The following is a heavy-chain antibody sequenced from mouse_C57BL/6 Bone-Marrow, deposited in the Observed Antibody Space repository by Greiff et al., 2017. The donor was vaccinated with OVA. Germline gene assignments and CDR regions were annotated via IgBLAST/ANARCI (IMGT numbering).Heavy chain of an antibody. J-gene: IGHJ3*01. CDR1: GYTFTSYG. CDR2: IYPRSGNT. CDR3: ARHGSSYRFAY. D-gene: IGHD1-1*01. Sequence: VQVVESGAELARPGASVKLSCKASGYTFTSYGISWVKQRTGQGLEWIGEIYPRSGNTYYNEKFKGKATLTADKSSSTAYMELRSLTSEDSAVYFCARHGSSYRFAYWGQGTLVTVSA. V-gene: IGHV1-81*01.